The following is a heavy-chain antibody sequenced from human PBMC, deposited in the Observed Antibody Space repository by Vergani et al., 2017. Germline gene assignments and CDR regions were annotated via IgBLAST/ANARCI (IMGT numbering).Heavy chain of an antibody. CDR1: GGSVSSYY. V-gene: IGHV4-59*02. J-gene: IGHJ4*02. D-gene: IGHD4-17*01. Sequence: QVQLQESGPGLVKPSETLSLTCTVSGGSVSSYYWSWIRQPPGKGLEWIGYIYYSGSTNYNPSRKSRVTISVDTSTNQFSLKLSSVTAADTAAYYCASLTGTTEAGDFDYWGQGTLVTVSS. CDR3: ASLTGTTEAGDFDY. CDR2: IYYSGST.